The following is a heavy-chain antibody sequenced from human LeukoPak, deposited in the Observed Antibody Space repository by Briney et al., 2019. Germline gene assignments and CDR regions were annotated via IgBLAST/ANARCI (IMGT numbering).Heavy chain of an antibody. CDR2: IYYSGST. V-gene: IGHV4-59*08. CDR3: ARRNRAAAGVDY. D-gene: IGHD6-13*01. CDR1: GGSISSYN. Sequence: PSETLSLTCTVSGGSISSYNWNWIRQPPGKGLEWIGYIYYSGSTNYKPSLKSRVTISVDTSKNQFSLRLSSVTAADTAVYYCARRNRAAAGVDYWGQGTLVTVSS. J-gene: IGHJ4*02.